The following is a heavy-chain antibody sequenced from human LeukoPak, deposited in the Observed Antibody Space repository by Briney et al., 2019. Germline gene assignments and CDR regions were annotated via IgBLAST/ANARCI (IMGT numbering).Heavy chain of an antibody. V-gene: IGHV3-7*03. CDR1: GFTFSNHW. CDR2: IKQDGSEK. CDR3: ARSLPYGTTWYGRSDF. Sequence: GGSLRLSCAVSGFTFSNHWMSWVRQAPGKGLEYVANIKQDGSEKYYVDSVKGRFIISRDNAMNSLYLQMNSLRAEDTAIYYCARSLPYGTTWYGRSDFWGQGTLVTVSS. J-gene: IGHJ4*02. D-gene: IGHD6-13*01.